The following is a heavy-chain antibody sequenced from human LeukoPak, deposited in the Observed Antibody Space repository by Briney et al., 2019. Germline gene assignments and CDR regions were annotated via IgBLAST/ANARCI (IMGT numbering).Heavy chain of an antibody. Sequence: SETLSLTCSVSGGSIRSLGYSWGWIRQPPGKGLEWIASMYYTGTTYYNPSLKSRVTMSVDTSKNQFSLNLTSVAAADTAVFYCARSVSAYAGRGWFDPWGQGTLVTVSS. CDR3: ARSVSAYAGRGWFDP. CDR2: MYYTGTT. J-gene: IGHJ5*02. V-gene: IGHV4-39*07. D-gene: IGHD5-12*01. CDR1: GGSIRSLGYS.